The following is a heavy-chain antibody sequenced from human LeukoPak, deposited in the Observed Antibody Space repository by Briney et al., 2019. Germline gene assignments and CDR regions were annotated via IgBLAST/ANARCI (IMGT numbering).Heavy chain of an antibody. V-gene: IGHV4-4*07. Sequence: SETLSLTCTVSGGSISSYYWSWIRQPTGKGLEWIGRIYTSGSTNYNPSLKSRVTMSVDTSKNQFSLKLSSVTAADTAVYYCARDTIDYGDLYYFDYWGQGTLVTVSS. CDR3: ARDTIDYGDLYYFDY. D-gene: IGHD4-17*01. CDR2: IYTSGST. CDR1: GGSISSYY. J-gene: IGHJ4*02.